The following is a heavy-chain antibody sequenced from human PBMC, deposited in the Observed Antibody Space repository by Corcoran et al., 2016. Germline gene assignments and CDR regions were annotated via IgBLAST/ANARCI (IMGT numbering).Heavy chain of an antibody. CDR3: ARRIVGAKPFDY. V-gene: IGHV4-34*01. D-gene: IGHD1-26*01. CDR1: GGSFSGYY. J-gene: IGHJ4*02. Sequence: QVQLQQWGAGLLKPSETLSLTCAVYGGSFSGYYWSWIRQPPGKGLEWIGEINHSGSTNYNPSLKSRVTISVDTSKNQFSLKLSSVTAADTAVYYCARRIVGAKPFDYWGQGTLVTVSS. CDR2: INHSGST.